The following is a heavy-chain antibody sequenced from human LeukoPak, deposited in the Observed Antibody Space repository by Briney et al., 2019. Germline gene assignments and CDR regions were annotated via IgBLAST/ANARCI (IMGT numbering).Heavy chain of an antibody. D-gene: IGHD6-13*01. CDR1: GFTFSSYW. CDR2: IKQDGSEK. V-gene: IGHV3-7*01. CDR3: ARVSSSSWWALDY. J-gene: IGHJ4*02. Sequence: PGGSLRLSCAASGFTFSSYWMIWVRQAPGNGLEWVADIKQDGSEKNYVDSVKGRFTISRDNAKNSLYVQMNSPRAEDTAVYYCARVSSSSWWALDYWGQGTLVTVSS.